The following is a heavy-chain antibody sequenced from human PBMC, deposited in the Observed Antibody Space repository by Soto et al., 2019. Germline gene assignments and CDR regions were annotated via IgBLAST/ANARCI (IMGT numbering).Heavy chain of an antibody. Sequence: GGSLRLSCAASGFSFSSIAMSWVRHSPGKGLEWVSSISGRGVDTLYADSVKGRFTISRDNSRNTLYLQVNSLRAEDTAVYYCAKDKTAVTLFDYWGQGTLVTVSS. V-gene: IGHV3-23*01. CDR1: GFSFSSIA. CDR2: ISGRGVDT. D-gene: IGHD2-21*02. CDR3: AKDKTAVTLFDY. J-gene: IGHJ4*02.